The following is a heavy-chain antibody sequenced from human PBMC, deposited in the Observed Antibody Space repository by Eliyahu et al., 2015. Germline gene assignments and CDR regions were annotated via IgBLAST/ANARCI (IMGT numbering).Heavy chain of an antibody. V-gene: IGHV1-46*01. J-gene: IGHJ4*02. CDR3: ARDRVQGVMWPYYFDY. CDR1: GYTFTSYY. CDR2: INPSGGST. D-gene: IGHD3-10*01. Sequence: QVQLVQSGAEVKKPGASVKVSCKASGYTFTSYYMHWVRQAPGQGLEWMGIINPSGGSTSYAQKFQGRVTMTRDTSTSTVYMELSSLRSEDTAVYYCARDRVQGVMWPYYFDYWGQGTLVTVSS.